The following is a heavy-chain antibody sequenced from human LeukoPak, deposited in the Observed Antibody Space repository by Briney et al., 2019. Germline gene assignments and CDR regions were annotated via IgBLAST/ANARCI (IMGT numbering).Heavy chain of an antibody. CDR2: IIPIFGTA. CDR3: RGGDYYDSSGYSTDY. V-gene: IGHV1-69*05. Sequence: ASVKVSCKASGGTFSSYAISWVRQAPGQGLEWMGRIIPIFGTANYAQKFQGRVTITTDESTSTAYMELRSLRSEDTAVYYCRGGDYYDSSGYSTDYWGQGTLVTVSS. CDR1: GGTFSSYA. D-gene: IGHD3-22*01. J-gene: IGHJ4*02.